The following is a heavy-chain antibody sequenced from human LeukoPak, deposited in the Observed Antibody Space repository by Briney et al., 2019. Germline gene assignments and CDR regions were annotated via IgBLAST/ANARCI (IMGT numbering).Heavy chain of an antibody. CDR2: THPGDSKT. J-gene: IGHJ4*02. Sequence: GESLKISCKGSGYSFTSYWIGWVRQMPGKGLEWMGITHPGDSKTKYSPSFQGQVTISADKSMSAAYLQWSRLLPSDTAMYYCARPSGDNRFDHWGQGTLVTVPS. CDR1: GYSFTSYW. V-gene: IGHV5-51*01. D-gene: IGHD4-17*01. CDR3: ARPSGDNRFDH.